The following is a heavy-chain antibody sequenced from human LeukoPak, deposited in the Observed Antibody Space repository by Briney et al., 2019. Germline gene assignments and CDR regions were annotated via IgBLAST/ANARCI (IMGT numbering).Heavy chain of an antibody. CDR3: ARGYYDSGGYSEPFDY. CDR1: GASMSSYY. D-gene: IGHD3-22*01. J-gene: IGHJ4*02. CDR2: IYYSGTT. Sequence: PSETLSLTCTVSGASMSSYYWSWMRQPPGKGLEWIGYIYYSGTTNYNPSLRSRVTLSVDTSKNQLSLKLSSVTAEDTAIYYCARGYYDSGGYSEPFDYWGQGTLVTVSS. V-gene: IGHV4-59*01.